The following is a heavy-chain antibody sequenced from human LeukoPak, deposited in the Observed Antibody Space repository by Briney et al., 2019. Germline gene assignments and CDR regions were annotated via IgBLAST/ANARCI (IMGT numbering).Heavy chain of an antibody. CDR1: GYTFTGYY. CDR3: ARGGGLEWLLYRSDWFDP. CDR2: INPNSGGT. D-gene: IGHD3-3*01. V-gene: IGHV1-2*02. J-gene: IGHJ5*02. Sequence: ASVKVSCKASGYTFTGYYMHWVRQAPGQGLEWMGWINPNSGGTNYAQKFQGRVTMTRDTSISTAYMELSSLRSDDTAVYYCARGGGLEWLLYRSDWFDPWGQGTLVTVSS.